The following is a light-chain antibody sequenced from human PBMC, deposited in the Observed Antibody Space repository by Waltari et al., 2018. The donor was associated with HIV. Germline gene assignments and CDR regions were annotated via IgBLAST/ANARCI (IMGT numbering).Light chain of an antibody. CDR1: NSNIVINY. J-gene: IGLJ3*02. Sequence: QSVLTPPPSASGTPGRRVTIYCSGSNSNIVINYVYWYQQLPGTAPKLLIYWDNQRPSGVPGRFSGSKSGTSASLAISGLRSEDEADYYCAAWDDSLSGRVFGGGTNLTVL. CDR3: AAWDDSLSGRV. V-gene: IGLV1-47*01. CDR2: WDN.